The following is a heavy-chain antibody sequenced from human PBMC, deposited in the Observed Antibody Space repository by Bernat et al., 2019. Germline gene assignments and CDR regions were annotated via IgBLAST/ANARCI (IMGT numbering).Heavy chain of an antibody. V-gene: IGHV4-39*01. D-gene: IGHD3-9*01. Sequence: QLQLQESGPGLVKPSETLSLTCTVSGGSISSSSYYWGWIRQPPGKGLEWIGCIYYSGSTYYNPSLKSRVTISVDTSKNQFSLKLSSVTAADTAVYYCRVYNYDILTGLIDYWGQGTLVTVSS. CDR2: IYYSGST. CDR3: RVYNYDILTGLIDY. CDR1: GGSISSSSYY. J-gene: IGHJ4*02.